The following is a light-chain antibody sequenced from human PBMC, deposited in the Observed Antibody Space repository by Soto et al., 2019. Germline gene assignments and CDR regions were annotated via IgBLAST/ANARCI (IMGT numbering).Light chain of an antibody. V-gene: IGKV1-9*01. CDR1: QGIRNF. CDR3: QQLNSYLPLT. CDR2: AAS. J-gene: IGKJ4*01. Sequence: DLQLTQSPSFLSASVGDRVTISCRASQGIRNFLAWYQQKPGKAPKLLIYAASTLQSGVPSRFSGSGSGTEFTLTISGLQPEDFATYYCQQLNSYLPLTFGGGTKADIK.